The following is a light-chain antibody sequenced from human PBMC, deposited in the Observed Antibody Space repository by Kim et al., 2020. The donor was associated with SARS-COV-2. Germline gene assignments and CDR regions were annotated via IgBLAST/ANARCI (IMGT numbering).Light chain of an antibody. Sequence: LTQPPSVSKDLRQTATLTCTGDSNNVGNEGAAWLQQHQGHPPKLLFYRNNDRPSGISERFSASRSGNTASLTITGLQPEDEADYYCSAWDYSVSAWVFGGGTKLTVL. CDR1: SNNVGNEG. V-gene: IGLV10-54*04. CDR2: RNN. J-gene: IGLJ3*02. CDR3: SAWDYSVSAWV.